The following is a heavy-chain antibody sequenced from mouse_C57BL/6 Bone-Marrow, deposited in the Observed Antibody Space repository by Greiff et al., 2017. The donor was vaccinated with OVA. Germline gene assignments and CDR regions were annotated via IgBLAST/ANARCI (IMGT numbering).Heavy chain of an antibody. D-gene: IGHD1-1*01. Sequence: QVQLQQPGAELVRPGTSVKLSCKASGYTFTSYWMHWVKQRPGQGLEWIGVIDPSDSYTNYNQKFKGKATLTADTSSSTAYMQLSSLTSEDSAVYYCAREGYDYYGWHFDVWGTGTTVTVSS. CDR1: GYTFTSYW. CDR3: AREGYDYYGWHFDV. V-gene: IGHV1-59*01. CDR2: IDPSDSYT. J-gene: IGHJ1*03.